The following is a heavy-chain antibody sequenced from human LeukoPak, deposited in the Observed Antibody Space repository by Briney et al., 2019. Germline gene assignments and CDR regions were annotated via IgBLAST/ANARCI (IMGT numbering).Heavy chain of an antibody. J-gene: IGHJ4*02. CDR1: GFTFSSYG. D-gene: IGHD6-19*01. V-gene: IGHV3-30*02. Sequence: GGSLRPSCAASGFTFSSYGMHWVRQAPGKGLEWVAFIRYDGSNKYYADSVKGRFTISRDNSKNTLYLQMNSLRAEDTAVYYCASESSGWYYYYFDYWGQGTLVTVSS. CDR2: IRYDGSNK. CDR3: ASESSGWYYYYFDY.